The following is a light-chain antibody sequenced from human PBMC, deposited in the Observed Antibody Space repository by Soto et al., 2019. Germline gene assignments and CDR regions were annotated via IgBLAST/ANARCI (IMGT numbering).Light chain of an antibody. V-gene: IGLV1-44*01. J-gene: IGLJ1*01. Sequence: QSVLTPPPSASGTPGQRVTISCSGSSSNIGSYAVNWFQQLPGTAPKLLIYYNTQRPSGVPDRFSGSKSGTSASLAISGLQSEDGADYYCAAWDDSLSGYVFGTGTKLTVL. CDR1: SSNIGSYA. CDR2: YNT. CDR3: AAWDDSLSGYV.